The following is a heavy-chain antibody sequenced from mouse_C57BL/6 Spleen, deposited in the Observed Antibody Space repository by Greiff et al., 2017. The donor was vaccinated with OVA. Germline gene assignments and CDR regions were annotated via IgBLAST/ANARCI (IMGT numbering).Heavy chain of an antibody. CDR1: VYTFTSYD. D-gene: IGHD1-1*01. J-gene: IGHJ4*01. V-gene: IGHV1-85*01. CDR3: ARGPYYGSSYEGYYAMDY. CDR2: IYPRDGST. Sequence: QVQLQQSGPELVKPGASVKLSCKASVYTFTSYDINWVQQRPGQGLEWIGCIYPRDGSTKYNEKFKGKATLTVDTSSSTAYMELHSLTSEDSAVYFCARGPYYGSSYEGYYAMDYWGQGTSVTVSS.